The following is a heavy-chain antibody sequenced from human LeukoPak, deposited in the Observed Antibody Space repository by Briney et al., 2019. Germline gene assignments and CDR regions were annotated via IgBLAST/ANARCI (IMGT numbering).Heavy chain of an antibody. J-gene: IGHJ4*02. Sequence: SVKVSCKASGGTFSSYAISWVRQAPGQGLEWMGRIIPIFGIANYAQKFQGRVTITTDKSTSTAYMELSSLRSEDTAVYYCARDSNSLFDYWGQGTLVTVSS. D-gene: IGHD5-24*01. CDR1: GGTFSSYA. CDR3: ARDSNSLFDY. V-gene: IGHV1-69*04. CDR2: IIPIFGIA.